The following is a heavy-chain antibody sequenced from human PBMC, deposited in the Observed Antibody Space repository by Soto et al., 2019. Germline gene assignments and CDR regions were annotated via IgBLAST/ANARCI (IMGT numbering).Heavy chain of an antibody. V-gene: IGHV3-64*01. J-gene: IGHJ4*02. Sequence: EVQLVESGGGLVQPGGSLRLSCAASGFTFSSYAMHWVRQAPGKGLEYVSAISSNGGSTYYANSVKGRFTISRDNSKNTLYLQMGSLSAEEMAVYYCARDTKSGSYSLDYWGEGTLVTVSS. CDR2: ISSNGGST. CDR1: GFTFSSYA. CDR3: ARDTKSGSYSLDY. D-gene: IGHD1-26*01.